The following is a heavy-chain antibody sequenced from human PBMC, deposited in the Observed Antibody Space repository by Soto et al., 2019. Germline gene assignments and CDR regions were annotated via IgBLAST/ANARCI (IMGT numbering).Heavy chain of an antibody. V-gene: IGHV6-1*01. CDR3: ARSEEDSDYYCYRLAV. J-gene: IGHJ6*02. CDR2: PYYRSRWYS. D-gene: IGHD2-15*01. CDR1: GARVSSSRVA. Sequence: SQTLSLTCVISGARVSSSRVAWTWARQSPSRGLEWLGRPYYRSRWYSDFAVSVRGRLVINADTSKNQFCLQLNSLTPEDTAVYFCARSEEDSDYYCYRLAVWSQGTNVTVSS.